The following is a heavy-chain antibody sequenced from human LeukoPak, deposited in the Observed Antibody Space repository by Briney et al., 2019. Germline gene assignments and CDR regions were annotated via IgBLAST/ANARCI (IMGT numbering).Heavy chain of an antibody. V-gene: IGHV4-59*08. J-gene: IGHJ6*02. CDR3: ARGRLGYYYGMDV. Sequence: PSETLSLTCTVSGGSISSYYWSWIRQPPGKGLEWIGYIYYSGSTNYNPSLKSRVTISVDTSKNQSSLKLSSVTAADTAVYYCARGRLGYYYGMDVWGQGTTVTVSS. CDR1: GGSISSYY. CDR2: IYYSGST. D-gene: IGHD3-16*01.